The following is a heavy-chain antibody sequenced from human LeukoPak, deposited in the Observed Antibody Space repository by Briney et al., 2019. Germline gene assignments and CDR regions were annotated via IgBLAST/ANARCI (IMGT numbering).Heavy chain of an antibody. CDR1: GFTFSSYS. CDR2: ISSSSSYI. D-gene: IGHD6-19*01. CDR3: ARGSRKWLEVNFDY. Sequence: GSLRLSCAASGFTFSSYSMNWVRQAPGKGLEWVSSISSSSSYIYYADSVKGRFTISRDNVKNSLYLQMNSLRAEDTAVYYCARGSRKWLEVNFDYWGQGTLVTVSS. V-gene: IGHV3-21*01. J-gene: IGHJ4*02.